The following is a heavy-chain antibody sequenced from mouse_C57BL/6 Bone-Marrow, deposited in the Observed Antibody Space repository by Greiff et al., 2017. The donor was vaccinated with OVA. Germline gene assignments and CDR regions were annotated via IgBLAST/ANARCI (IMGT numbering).Heavy chain of an antibody. CDR1: GFTFSSYG. D-gene: IGHD2-2*01. CDR3: ARHGGLYYGYDEFAY. CDR2: ISSGGSYT. J-gene: IGHJ3*01. Sequence: DVQLVESGGDLVKPGGSLKLSCAASGFTFSSYGMSWVRQTPDKRLEWVATISSGGSYTYYPDSVKGRFTISRDNAKNTLYLQMSSLKSEDTAMYYCARHGGLYYGYDEFAYWGQGTLVTVSA. V-gene: IGHV5-6*01.